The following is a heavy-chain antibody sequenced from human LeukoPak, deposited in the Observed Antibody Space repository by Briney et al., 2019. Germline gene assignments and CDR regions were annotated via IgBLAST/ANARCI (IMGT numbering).Heavy chain of an antibody. V-gene: IGHV3-43D*03. J-gene: IGHJ4*02. CDR1: GFTFDDYA. Sequence: PGGSLRLSCAASGFTFDDYAVHWVRQAPGKGLEWVSLISWDGGSTYYADSVKGRFTISRDNSKNSLYLQMNSLRAEDTVLYYCAKGVGATNLPYFDYWGQGTLVTVSS. D-gene: IGHD1-26*01. CDR3: AKGVGATNLPYFDY. CDR2: ISWDGGST.